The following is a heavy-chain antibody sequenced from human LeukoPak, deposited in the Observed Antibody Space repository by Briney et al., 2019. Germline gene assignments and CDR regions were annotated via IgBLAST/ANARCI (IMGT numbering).Heavy chain of an antibody. Sequence: GGSLRLSCEASGFTFSNAWMSWVRQAPGKGLEWVSVIYSGGSTYYADSVKGRFTISRDNSKNTLYLQMNSLRAEDTAVYYCARSLWFGELLFLYDYWGQGTLVTVSS. CDR3: ARSLWFGELLFLYDY. J-gene: IGHJ4*02. CDR1: GFTFSNAW. D-gene: IGHD3-10*01. V-gene: IGHV3-53*01. CDR2: IYSGGST.